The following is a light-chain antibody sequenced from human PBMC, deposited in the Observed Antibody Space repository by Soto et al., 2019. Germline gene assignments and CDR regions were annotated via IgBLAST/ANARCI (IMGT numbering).Light chain of an antibody. Sequence: QSVLTQPPSASGTPGQRVTISCSGSSSNIGSNTVNWYQQLPGTAPKLHIYSNNQRPSGVPDRFSGSKSGTSASLAISGLQSEDEADYYCAAWDDSLNGWVFGGGTKVTVL. V-gene: IGLV1-44*01. CDR1: SSNIGSNT. J-gene: IGLJ3*02. CDR3: AAWDDSLNGWV. CDR2: SNN.